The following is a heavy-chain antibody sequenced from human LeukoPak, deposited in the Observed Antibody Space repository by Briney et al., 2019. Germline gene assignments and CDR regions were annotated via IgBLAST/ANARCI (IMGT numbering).Heavy chain of an antibody. CDR3: AKDPGKTVTHSFLYFDY. J-gene: IGHJ4*02. V-gene: IGHV3-23*01. Sequence: PGGSLRLSCAASGFTFTSYAMSWVRQAPGKGLEWVSAISGSGGSTYYADSVKGRFTISRDNAKNTLYLQMNILRAEDTAVYYCAKDPGKTVTHSFLYFDYWGQGTLVTVSS. CDR2: ISGSGGST. CDR1: GFTFTSYA. D-gene: IGHD4-17*01.